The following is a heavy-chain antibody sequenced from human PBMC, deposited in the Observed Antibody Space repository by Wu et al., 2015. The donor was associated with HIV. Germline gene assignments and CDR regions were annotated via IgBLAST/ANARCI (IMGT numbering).Heavy chain of an antibody. D-gene: IGHD3-9*01. CDR2: IIPIFGTA. J-gene: IGHJ6*02. Sequence: QVQLVQSGAEVKKPGSSVKVSCKASGGTFSSYAISWVRQAPGQGLEWMGRIIPIFGTANYAQKFQGRVTITADESTSTAYMELSSLRSEDTAVYYCATVRGRLDSNYYYGMDVWGQGDHGSPSP. CDR3: ATVRGRLDSNYYYGMDV. V-gene: IGHV1-69*13. CDR1: GGTFSSYA.